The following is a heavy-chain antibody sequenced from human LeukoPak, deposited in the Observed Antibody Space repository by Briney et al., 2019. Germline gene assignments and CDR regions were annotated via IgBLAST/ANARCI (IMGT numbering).Heavy chain of an antibody. D-gene: IGHD3-10*01. CDR1: GGSISSYY. J-gene: IGHJ6*02. Sequence: PSETLSLTCTVSGGSISSYYWSWIRQPPGKGLEWIGYIYYSGSTNYNPSLKSRVTISVDTSKNQFSLKLSSVTAADTAVYYCARTLWFGEVRGDPHGMDVWGQGTTVTVSS. V-gene: IGHV4-59*01. CDR2: IYYSGST. CDR3: ARTLWFGEVRGDPHGMDV.